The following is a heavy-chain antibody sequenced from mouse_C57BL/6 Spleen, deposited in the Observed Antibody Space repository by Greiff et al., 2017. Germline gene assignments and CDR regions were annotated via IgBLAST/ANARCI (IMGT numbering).Heavy chain of an antibody. D-gene: IGHD2-3*01. Sequence: VQLKEPGPELVKPGASVKIPCKASGYTFTDYNMEWVKQSHGQSLEWIGDINPTNGGTIYNQKFKGKATLTVDKSSSTAYMGLRSLTSEDTAVXYRASGGPGWFDYWGQGTTLTVSA. CDR1: GYTFTDYN. CDR2: INPTNGGT. V-gene: IGHV1-18*01. J-gene: IGHJ2*01. CDR3: ASGGPGWFDY.